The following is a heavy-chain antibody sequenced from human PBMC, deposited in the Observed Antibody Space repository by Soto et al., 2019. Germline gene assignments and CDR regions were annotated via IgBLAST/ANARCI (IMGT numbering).Heavy chain of an antibody. Sequence: ETLSLTCTVSGGSISSSSYYWGWIRQPPGKGLEWIGSIYYSGSTYYNPSLKSRVTISVDTSKNQFSLKLSSVTAADTAVYYCAREATILSPDYWGQGTLVTVSS. J-gene: IGHJ4*02. D-gene: IGHD5-12*01. CDR1: GGSISSSSYY. V-gene: IGHV4-39*02. CDR3: AREATILSPDY. CDR2: IYYSGST.